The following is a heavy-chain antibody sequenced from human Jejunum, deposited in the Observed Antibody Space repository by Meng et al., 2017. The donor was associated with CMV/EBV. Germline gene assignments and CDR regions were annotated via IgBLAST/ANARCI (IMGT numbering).Heavy chain of an antibody. V-gene: IGHV3-66*01. CDR3: ARCHYNYIWGRKNTDWYFDL. CDR1: GSTFNNN. J-gene: IGHJ2*01. CDR2: NGGNT. D-gene: IGHD3-16*01. Sequence: EVQLVESXEGLVQPGGSLRVSCAARGSTFNNNNGGNTYYADSVKGRFTISRDTSQNTIYLQMDSLRPEDTAVYFCARCHYNYIWGRKNTDWYFDLWGRGTLVTVSS.